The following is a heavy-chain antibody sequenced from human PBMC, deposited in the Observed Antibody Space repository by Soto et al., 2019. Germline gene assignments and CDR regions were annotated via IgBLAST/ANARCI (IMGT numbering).Heavy chain of an antibody. CDR3: ARDLGCSGGSCYLRAFDI. Sequence: GGSLRLSCAASGFTFSSYSMNWVRQAPGKGLEWVSSISSSSSYIYYADSVKGRFTISRDNAKNSLYLQMNSLRAEDTAVYYCARDLGCSGGSCYLRAFDIWGQGTMVTVSS. J-gene: IGHJ3*02. V-gene: IGHV3-21*01. CDR1: GFTFSSYS. CDR2: ISSSSSYI. D-gene: IGHD2-15*01.